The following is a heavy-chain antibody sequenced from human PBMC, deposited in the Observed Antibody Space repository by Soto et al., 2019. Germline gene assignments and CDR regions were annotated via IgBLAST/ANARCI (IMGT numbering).Heavy chain of an antibody. Sequence: PGGSLRLSCAASGFTFSSYAMSWVRQAPGKGLEWVSAISGSGGSTYYADSVKGRFTISRGNSKNTLYLQMNSLRAEDTAVYYCAKDGSSSFFGVVVPYYYGMYVWGQGTTVNVSS. V-gene: IGHV3-23*01. CDR2: ISGSGGST. D-gene: IGHD3-3*01. J-gene: IGHJ6*02. CDR1: GFTFSSYA. CDR3: AKDGSSSFFGVVVPYYYGMYV.